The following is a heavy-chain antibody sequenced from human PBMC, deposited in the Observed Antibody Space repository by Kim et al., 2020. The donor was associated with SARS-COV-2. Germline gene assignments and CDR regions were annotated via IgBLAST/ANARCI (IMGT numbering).Heavy chain of an antibody. D-gene: IGHD3-10*01. J-gene: IGHJ6*04. V-gene: IGHV4-4*02. Sequence: SETLSLTCAVSGGSISSSNWWSWVRQPPGKGLEWVGDIYHSGSTNYNPSLKSRVTISVDKSKNPFSLELSSVTAADTAVYYCARDLSVQGVLFYYYVMDVWGEETTGTVSP. CDR2: IYHSGST. CDR3: ARDLSVQGVLFYYYVMDV. CDR1: GGSISSSNW.